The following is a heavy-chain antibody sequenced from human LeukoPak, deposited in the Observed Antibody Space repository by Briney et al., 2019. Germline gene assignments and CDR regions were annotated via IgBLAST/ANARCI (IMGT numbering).Heavy chain of an antibody. V-gene: IGHV1-46*01. CDR3: ARDRSGYDITGVDY. D-gene: IGHD5-12*01. CDR2: INPSGGST. CDR1: GYTFTGYY. Sequence: GASVKVSCKASGYTFTGYYMHWVRQAPGQGLEWMGIINPSGGSTSYAQKFQGRVTMTRDTSTSTVYMEVSSLRSEDTAVYCCARDRSGYDITGVDYWGQGTLVTVSS. J-gene: IGHJ4*02.